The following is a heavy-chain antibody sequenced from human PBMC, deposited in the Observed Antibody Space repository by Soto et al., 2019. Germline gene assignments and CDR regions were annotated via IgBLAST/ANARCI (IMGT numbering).Heavy chain of an antibody. Sequence: GASVKVSCKASGFTFTSSAVQWVRQARGQRLEWIGWIVVGSGNTNYAQKFQERVTITRDMSTSTAYMELSSLRSEDTAVYYCAADPVTKYYYYGMDVWGQGTTVTVSS. V-gene: IGHV1-58*01. D-gene: IGHD4-4*01. CDR1: GFTFTSSA. CDR3: AADPVTKYYYYGMDV. J-gene: IGHJ6*02. CDR2: IVVGSGNT.